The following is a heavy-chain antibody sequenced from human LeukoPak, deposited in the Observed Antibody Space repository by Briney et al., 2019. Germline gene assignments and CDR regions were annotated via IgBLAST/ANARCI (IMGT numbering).Heavy chain of an antibody. J-gene: IGHJ1*01. V-gene: IGHV3-30-3*01. CDR3: ARGYSSGWASN. CDR1: GFTFSSYA. Sequence: PGGSLRLSCAASGFTFSSYAMHWVRQAPGKGLEWVAVISYDGSNKCYADSVKGRFTISRDNSKNTLYLQMNSLRAEDTAVYYCARGYSSGWASNWGQGTLVTVSS. D-gene: IGHD6-19*01. CDR2: ISYDGSNK.